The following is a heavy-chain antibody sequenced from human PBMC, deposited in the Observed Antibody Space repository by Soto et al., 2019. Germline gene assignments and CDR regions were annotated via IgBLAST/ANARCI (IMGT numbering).Heavy chain of an antibody. Sequence: QVQLRESGPGLVMPSQTLSLTCTVSGDSIGSGNKYWSWIRQAPGKGLEWIGYIFSSGTTYYNPSLKSRLTISLDTSQNQFSLKLNSVTAADTAVYFCARVPSPFDFYYTMDVWGQRTTVTVSS. CDR2: IFSSGTT. D-gene: IGHD3-16*01. V-gene: IGHV4-30-4*01. CDR1: GDSIGSGNKY. CDR3: ARVPSPFDFYYTMDV. J-gene: IGHJ6*02.